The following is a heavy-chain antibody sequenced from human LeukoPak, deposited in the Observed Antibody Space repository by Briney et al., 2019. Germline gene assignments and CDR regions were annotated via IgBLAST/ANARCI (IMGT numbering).Heavy chain of an antibody. CDR1: GFIFSSYW. Sequence: GGSLRLSCAASGFIFSSYWMSWVRQAPGKGLEWVANIKQDGSEKYYVASVKGRFTISRDNAKNSLYLQMNSLRAEDTAVYYCARTFYGDYDYWGQGTLVTVSS. CDR3: ARTFYGDYDY. CDR2: IKQDGSEK. J-gene: IGHJ4*02. D-gene: IGHD4-17*01. V-gene: IGHV3-7*01.